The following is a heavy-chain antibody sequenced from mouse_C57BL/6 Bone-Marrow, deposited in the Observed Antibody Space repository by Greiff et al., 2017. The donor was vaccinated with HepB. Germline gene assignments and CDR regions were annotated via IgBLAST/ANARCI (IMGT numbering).Heavy chain of an antibody. CDR3: ARFYPLAY. CDR1: GYTFTSYW. Sequence: QVQLQQSGAELVKPGASVKLSCKASGYTFTSYWMQWVKQRPGQGLEWIGEIDPSDSYTNYNQKFKGKATLTVATSSSTAYMQLSSLTSEDSAVYYCARFYPLAYWGQGTLVTVSA. J-gene: IGHJ3*01. V-gene: IGHV1-50*01. CDR2: IDPSDSYT.